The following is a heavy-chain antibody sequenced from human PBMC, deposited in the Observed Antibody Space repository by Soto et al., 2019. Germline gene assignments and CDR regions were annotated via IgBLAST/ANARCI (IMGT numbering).Heavy chain of an antibody. V-gene: IGHV1-69*13. CDR2: IMPIFGSA. J-gene: IGHJ4*02. CDR1: GGTFSRNT. Sequence: SVKVSCKASGGTFSRNTISWLRQAPGQGLEWMGGIMPIFGSANYAQKFQGRVTITADENTRTVYMELSRLRSEDTAVYYCARQFDSDTTGYYYTYWGQGTLVTVSS. D-gene: IGHD3-22*01. CDR3: ARQFDSDTTGYYYTY.